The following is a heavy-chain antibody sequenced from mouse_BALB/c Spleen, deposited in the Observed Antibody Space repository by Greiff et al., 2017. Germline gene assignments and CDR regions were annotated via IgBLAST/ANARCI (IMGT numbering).Heavy chain of an antibody. CDR1: GFTFSDYG. CDR2: ISNLAYSI. V-gene: IGHV5-15*02. CDR3: ARKADRYDDYAMDY. D-gene: IGHD2-14*01. J-gene: IGHJ4*01. Sequence: EVQLVESGGGLVQPGGSRKLSCAASGFTFSDYGMAWVRQAPGKGPEWVAFISNLAYSIYYADTVTGRFTISRENAKNTLYLEMSSLRSEDTAMYYCARKADRYDDYAMDYWGQGTSVTVSA.